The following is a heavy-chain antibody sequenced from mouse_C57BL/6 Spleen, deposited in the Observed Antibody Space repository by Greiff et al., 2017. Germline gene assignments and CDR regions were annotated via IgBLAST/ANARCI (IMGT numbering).Heavy chain of an antibody. D-gene: IGHD1-1*01. J-gene: IGHJ4*01. CDR3: ARVVTTVVAKAMDY. CDR1: GYAFSSSW. V-gene: IGHV1-82*01. CDR2: IYPGDGDT. Sequence: VQLKQSGPELVKPGASVKISCKASGYAFSSSWMNWVKQRPGKGLEWIGRIYPGDGDTNYNGKFKGKATLTADKSSSTAYMQLSSLTSEDSAVYFCARVVTTVVAKAMDYWGQGTSVTVSS.